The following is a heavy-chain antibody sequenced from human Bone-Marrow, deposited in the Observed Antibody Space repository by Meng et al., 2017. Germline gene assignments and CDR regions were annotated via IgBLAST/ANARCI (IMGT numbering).Heavy chain of an antibody. CDR1: GGGISSCY. Sequence: VQWRGSGHEQRTPCATLSLTGTVSGGGISSCYWGWIRQPAGKGLEWIGRIYTSGSTNYNPSLQGRVTMSVDTSKNQFSLKLSSVTAADTAVYYCARVDCGNNRYNWFDPWGQGTLVTVSS. CDR2: IYTSGST. V-gene: IGHV4-4*07. D-gene: IGHD1/OR15-1a*01. CDR3: ARVDCGNNRYNWFDP. J-gene: IGHJ5*02.